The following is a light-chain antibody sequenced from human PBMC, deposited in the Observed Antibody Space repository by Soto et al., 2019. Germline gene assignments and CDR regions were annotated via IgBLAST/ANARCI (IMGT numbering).Light chain of an antibody. J-gene: IGLJ3*02. CDR1: SGHTNYA. CDR3: QTWGTGIQV. CDR2: VNSDGSH. V-gene: IGLV4-69*01. Sequence: QSALTQSTSASASLGASVNLTCTLSSGHTNYAIAWHQQRPEKGPRFLMKVNSDGSHNKGDGIPDRFSGSSSGAERFLTISRLQSEDEADYYCQTWGTGIQVFGGGTKLTVL.